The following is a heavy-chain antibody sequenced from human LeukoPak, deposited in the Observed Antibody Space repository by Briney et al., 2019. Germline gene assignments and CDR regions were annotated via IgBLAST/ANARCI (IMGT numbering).Heavy chain of an antibody. CDR1: GFTSSSYW. D-gene: IGHD4-17*01. V-gene: IGHV3-74*01. CDR2: INPDGTTT. Sequence: PGGSLRLSCAASGFTSSSYWMHWVRQPLGKGLVWASRINPDGTTTNYADSVKGRFTISRDNAKNTLYLQMNSLTVEDTALYYCVRIAPVTTPDYWGQGTLVTVSS. CDR3: VRIAPVTTPDY. J-gene: IGHJ4*02.